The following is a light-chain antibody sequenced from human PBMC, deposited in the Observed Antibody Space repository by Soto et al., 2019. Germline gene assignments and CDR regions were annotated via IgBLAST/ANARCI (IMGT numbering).Light chain of an antibody. CDR3: QQYTNYPWT. V-gene: IGKV1-5*01. CDR1: QSISSW. J-gene: IGKJ1*01. Sequence: DIQMTQCPPTLSASVGDRVTITCRASQSISSWLAWYQQRPGKAPNLLIYDVSSLESGVPSRFSGSGSGTEFTLTISSLQPDDFATYYCQQYTNYPWTFGQGTKVEIK. CDR2: DVS.